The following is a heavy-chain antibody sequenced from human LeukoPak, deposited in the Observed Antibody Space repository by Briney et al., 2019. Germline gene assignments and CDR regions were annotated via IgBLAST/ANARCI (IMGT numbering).Heavy chain of an antibody. V-gene: IGHV3-64*01. J-gene: IGHJ4*02. Sequence: GGSLRLSCAASGFTFSSYAMHWVRQAPGKGLEYVSAISSNGGSTYYANSMKGRFTISRDNSKNTLYLQMGSLRAEDMAVYYCAREPSRGGTYFDYWGQGTLVTVSS. CDR3: AREPSRGGTYFDY. CDR2: ISSNGGST. D-gene: IGHD2-15*01. CDR1: GFTFSSYA.